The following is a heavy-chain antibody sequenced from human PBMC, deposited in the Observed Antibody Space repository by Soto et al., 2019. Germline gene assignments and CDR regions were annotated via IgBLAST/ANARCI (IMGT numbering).Heavy chain of an antibody. J-gene: IGHJ6*02. Sequence: SETLSLTCTVSGGSIISYYWSWIRQSPGKGLEWIGYIHYSGSTNYNPSLKSRVTISVDTSKNQFSLKLSSVTAADTAVYYCARGLDYYGSGSIYYYGMDVWGQGTTVTVSS. CDR2: IHYSGST. CDR3: ARGLDYYGSGSIYYYGMDV. D-gene: IGHD3-10*01. CDR1: GGSIISYY. V-gene: IGHV4-59*01.